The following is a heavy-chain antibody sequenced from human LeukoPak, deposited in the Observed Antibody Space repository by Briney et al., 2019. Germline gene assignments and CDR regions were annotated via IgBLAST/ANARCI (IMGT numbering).Heavy chain of an antibody. CDR3: ARVHYSSYLPDPFEI. CDR1: GFIFSSYT. J-gene: IGHJ3*02. CDR2: ISSSSSYI. V-gene: IGHV3-21*01. Sequence: GGSLRLSCAASGFIFSSYTMNWVRQAPGKGLEWVSSISSSSSYIYYPDSVKGRFTISRDNAKNSLYLQMNSLRAEDTAVYYCARVHYSSYLPDPFEIWGQGTMVTVSS. D-gene: IGHD6-6*01.